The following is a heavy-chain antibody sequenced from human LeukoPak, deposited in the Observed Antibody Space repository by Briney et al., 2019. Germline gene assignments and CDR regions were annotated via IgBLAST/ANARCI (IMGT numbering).Heavy chain of an antibody. D-gene: IGHD2-15*01. V-gene: IGHV3-74*01. Sequence: GGSLRLSCAASGFTLSSYWLHWVSQAPGKGLVWVSRISDADGSITDYADSVRGRFPIPRDTAKKTLYLEMNRLGAEDPGVYYCARDLSAYSDYWGQGALVTVS. CDR1: GFTLSSYW. CDR3: ARDLSAYSDY. J-gene: IGHJ4*02. CDR2: ISDADGSIT.